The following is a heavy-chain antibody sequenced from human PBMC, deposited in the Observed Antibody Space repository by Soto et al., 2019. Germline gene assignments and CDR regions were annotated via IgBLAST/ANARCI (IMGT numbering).Heavy chain of an antibody. CDR2: ISSSGSTI. Sequence: PGGSLRLSCAASGFTFSSYEMNWVRQAPGKGLEWVSYISSSGSTIYYADSVKGRFTISRDNAKNSLYLKMNSLRDEDTAVYYCAREGGGYNSWYYYGMDVWGQGTTVTVSS. CDR1: GFTFSSYE. D-gene: IGHD5-12*01. J-gene: IGHJ6*02. CDR3: AREGGGYNSWYYYGMDV. V-gene: IGHV3-48*03.